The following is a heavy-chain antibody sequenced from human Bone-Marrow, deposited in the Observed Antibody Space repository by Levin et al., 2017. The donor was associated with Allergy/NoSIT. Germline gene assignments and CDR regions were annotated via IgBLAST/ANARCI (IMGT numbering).Heavy chain of an antibody. CDR3: ARDFAGYCSSTSGYMVGIDY. J-gene: IGHJ4*02. CDR1: GYTFTGYY. CDR2: INPNSGGT. Sequence: ASVKVSCKASGYTFTGYYMHWVRQAPGQGLEWMGWINPNSGGTNYAQKFQGRVTMTRDTSISTAYMELSRLRSDDTAVYYCARDFAGYCSSTSGYMVGIDYWGQGTLVTVSS. V-gene: IGHV1-2*02. D-gene: IGHD2-2*02.